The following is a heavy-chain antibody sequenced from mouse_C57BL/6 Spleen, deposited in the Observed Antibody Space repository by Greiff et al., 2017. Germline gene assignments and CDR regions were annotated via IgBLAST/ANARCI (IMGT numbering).Heavy chain of an antibody. V-gene: IGHV1-9*01. D-gene: IGHD1-1*01. Sequence: QVQLKQSGAELMKPGASVKLSCKATGYTFTGYWIEWVKQRPGHGLEWIGEILPGSGSTNYNEKFKGKATFTADTSSNPAYMQLSSLTTEDSDIYYCAREPPYYYYGSSYAAMDYWGQGTSVTVSS. CDR2: ILPGSGST. CDR3: AREPPYYYYGSSYAAMDY. CDR1: GYTFTGYW. J-gene: IGHJ4*01.